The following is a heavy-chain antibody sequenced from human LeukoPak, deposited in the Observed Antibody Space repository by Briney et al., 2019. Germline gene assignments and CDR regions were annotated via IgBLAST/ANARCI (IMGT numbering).Heavy chain of an antibody. Sequence: GGSLRLSCAASGFTFSNYNMNWVRQAPGKGLEWVSSISSSSSYIYYADSVKGRFTISRDNTKNSLYLQMNSLRAEDTAVYYCARDVLIAADGVIRLDAFDTWGQGTVVTVSS. D-gene: IGHD6-13*01. CDR1: GFTFSNYN. J-gene: IGHJ3*02. V-gene: IGHV3-21*01. CDR2: ISSSSSYI. CDR3: ARDVLIAADGVIRLDAFDT.